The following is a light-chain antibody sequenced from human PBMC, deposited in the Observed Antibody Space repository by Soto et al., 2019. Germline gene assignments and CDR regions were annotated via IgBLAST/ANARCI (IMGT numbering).Light chain of an antibody. CDR2: AAS. Sequence: EIVMTQSPATLSVSPGERATLSCRASQSVSNKIVWYQQKSGQAPRLLIYAASTRATGVPARFTGSGSGTEFTLTITSLQSEDFAVYYCQQYSNWPKTFGQGSRVEIK. J-gene: IGKJ1*01. CDR3: QQYSNWPKT. V-gene: IGKV3-15*01. CDR1: QSVSNK.